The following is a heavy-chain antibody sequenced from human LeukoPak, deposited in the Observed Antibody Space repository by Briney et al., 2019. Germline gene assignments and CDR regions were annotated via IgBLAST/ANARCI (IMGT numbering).Heavy chain of an antibody. J-gene: IGHJ4*02. D-gene: IGHD2-15*01. Sequence: SETLSLTCTVSGDSISSSYWSWIRQPPGKGLEWIGYIYYSGSTNYNPSLKSRVTISVDTSKNQFSLKLSSVTAADTAVYYCARGKYCGGGSCYYFDYWGQGTLVTVSS. CDR1: GDSISSSY. CDR2: IYYSGST. V-gene: IGHV4-59*01. CDR3: ARGKYCGGGSCYYFDY.